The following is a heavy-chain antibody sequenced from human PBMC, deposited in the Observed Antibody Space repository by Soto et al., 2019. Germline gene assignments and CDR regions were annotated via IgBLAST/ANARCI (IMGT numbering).Heavy chain of an antibody. D-gene: IGHD5-18*01. CDR3: ARDYSSYGPFDY. CDR2: VSNSGSYI. J-gene: IGHJ4*02. Sequence: GGSLRLSCAASGFTFSDYYMTWIRQAPGKGPEWVSDVSNSGSYIKYADSVKGRFTISRDNAKNSLYLQMNSLRAEDTAVYYCARDYSSYGPFDYWGQGTLVTVSS. CDR1: GFTFSDYY. V-gene: IGHV3-11*04.